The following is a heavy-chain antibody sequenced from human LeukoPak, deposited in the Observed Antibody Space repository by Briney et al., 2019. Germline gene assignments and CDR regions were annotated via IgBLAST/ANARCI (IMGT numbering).Heavy chain of an antibody. D-gene: IGHD2-8*01. J-gene: IGHJ6*02. Sequence: GGSLRLSCAASGFTFSNAWMSWVRQAPGKGLEWDGRIKSKTDGGTTDYAAPVKGRFTISRDNAKNSLYLQMDSLRDEDTAVYYCARARARSVNEAMDVWGQGTTVTVSS. CDR2: IKSKTDGGTT. CDR3: ARARARSVNEAMDV. V-gene: IGHV3-15*01. CDR1: GFTFSNAW.